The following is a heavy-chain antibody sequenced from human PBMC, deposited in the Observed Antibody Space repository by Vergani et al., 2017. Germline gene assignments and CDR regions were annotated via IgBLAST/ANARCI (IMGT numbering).Heavy chain of an antibody. V-gene: IGHV4-34*02. CDR3: ARQSRDVFCTNGVCPLGY. CDR2: INHSGST. J-gene: IGHJ4*02. CDR1: GGSFSGYY. D-gene: IGHD2-8*01. Sequence: QVQLQQWGAGLLKPSETLSLTCAVYGGSFSGYYWSWIRQSPGKGLEWIGEINHSGSTNYNPSLKSRVTISVDTSKNQFSLKLSSVTAADTAVYYCARQSRDVFCTNGVCPLGYWGQGALVTVSS.